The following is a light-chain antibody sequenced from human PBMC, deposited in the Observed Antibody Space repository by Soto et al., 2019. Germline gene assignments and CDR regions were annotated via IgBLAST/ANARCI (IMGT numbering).Light chain of an antibody. J-gene: IGKJ2*01. V-gene: IGKV3-20*01. CDR3: QQYATSPHT. CDR2: GAS. Sequence: EIVLTQSPVTLSLSPGESATLSCRASQSVSSSHVAWYQKKPGQAPRLLIYGASSRATGIPDRFSGVGSETDFTLTINRLEPEDFAAYYCQQYATSPHTFGQGTKLEIK. CDR1: QSVSSSH.